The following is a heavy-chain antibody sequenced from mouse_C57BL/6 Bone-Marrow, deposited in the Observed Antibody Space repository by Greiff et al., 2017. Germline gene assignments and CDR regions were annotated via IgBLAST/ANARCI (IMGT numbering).Heavy chain of an antibody. CDR2: IDPSDSYT. CDR1: GYTFTSYG. Sequence: VQLQQSGAELARPGASVKLSCKASGYTFTSYGISWVKQRTGQGLEWIGEIDPSDSYTNYNQKFKGKSTLTVDKSSSTAYMQLSSLTSEDSAVYYCARDYDYDGGDYFDYWGQGTTLTVSS. D-gene: IGHD2-4*01. V-gene: IGHV1-69*01. CDR3: ARDYDYDGGDYFDY. J-gene: IGHJ2*01.